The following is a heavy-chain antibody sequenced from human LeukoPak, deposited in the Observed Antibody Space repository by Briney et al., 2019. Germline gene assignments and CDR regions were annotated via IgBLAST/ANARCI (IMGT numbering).Heavy chain of an antibody. J-gene: IGHJ4*02. Sequence: ASVKVSCKSSGYTFTVYIMHWVRQAPGQGLEWMGWINPNSGDTKYTQKFQGRVTLTRDTSISTAYMELNRLRSDDTGVYYCARDLGDTAMWEFHYWGQGTLVTVSS. D-gene: IGHD5-18*01. V-gene: IGHV1-2*02. CDR3: ARDLGDTAMWEFHY. CDR1: GYTFTVYI. CDR2: INPNSGDT.